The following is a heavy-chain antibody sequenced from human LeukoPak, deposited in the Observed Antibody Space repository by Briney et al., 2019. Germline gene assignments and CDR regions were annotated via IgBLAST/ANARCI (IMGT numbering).Heavy chain of an antibody. CDR2: IYYSGST. D-gene: IGHD3-22*01. Sequence: PSETLSLTCTVSGGSISSSSYYWGWIRQPPGKGLEWIGSIYYSGSTYYNPSLKSRVTISVDTSKNQFSLKLSSVTAADTAVYYCARGSRVGFYYYDSSGYGNWFDPWGQGTLVTVSS. J-gene: IGHJ5*02. CDR1: GGSISSSSYY. CDR3: ARGSRVGFYYYDSSGYGNWFDP. V-gene: IGHV4-39*01.